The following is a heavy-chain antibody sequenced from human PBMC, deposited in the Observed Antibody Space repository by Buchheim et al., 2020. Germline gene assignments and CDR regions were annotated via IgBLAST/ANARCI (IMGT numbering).Heavy chain of an antibody. CDR1: GYTFTGYY. D-gene: IGHD3-3*01. CDR3: ARSGYSFGGLLVGHVLYGMDV. J-gene: IGHJ6*02. Sequence: QVQLVQSGAEVKKPGASVKVSCKASGYTFTGYYMHWVRQAPGQGLEWMGIINPSGGSTSYAQKFQGRVTMTRDTSTSTVYMELSSLRSEDTAVYYCARSGYSFGGLLVGHVLYGMDVWGQGTT. CDR2: INPSGGST. V-gene: IGHV1-46*01.